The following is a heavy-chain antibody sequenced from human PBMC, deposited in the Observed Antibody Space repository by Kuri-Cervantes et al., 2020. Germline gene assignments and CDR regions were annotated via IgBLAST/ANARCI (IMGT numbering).Heavy chain of an antibody. CDR2: ISSSSSTI. J-gene: IGHJ4*02. Sequence: LTCAASGFTFSSYSMNWVRQAPGKGLEWVSYISSSSSTIYYADSVKGRFTISRDNSKNTLYLQMNSLRAEDTAVYYCARDPSYYDSSGYFYYWDQGTLVTVSS. V-gene: IGHV3-48*04. D-gene: IGHD3-22*01. CDR3: ARDPSYYDSSGYFYY. CDR1: GFTFSSYS.